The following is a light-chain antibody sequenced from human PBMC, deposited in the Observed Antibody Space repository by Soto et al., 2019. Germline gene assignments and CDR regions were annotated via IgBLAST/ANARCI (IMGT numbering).Light chain of an antibody. V-gene: IGKV1-5*01. CDR2: DAS. Sequence: DIQMTQSPSTLSASVGDRVTITCRASQSISSWLAWYQQKPGKAPKLLIYDASSLESGVPSRFSGSGSGTEFTLTISSLQPDDFATYYCQQYSSYSTFGHGTKVEIK. CDR3: QQYSSYST. J-gene: IGKJ1*01. CDR1: QSISSW.